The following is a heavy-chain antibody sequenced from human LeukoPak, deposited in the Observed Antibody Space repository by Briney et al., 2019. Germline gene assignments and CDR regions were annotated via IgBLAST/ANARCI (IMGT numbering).Heavy chain of an antibody. CDR3: ARETSIAAAGQLDY. D-gene: IGHD6-13*01. J-gene: IGHJ4*02. CDR1: GYTFTSYY. Sequence: GASVKVSCKASGYTFTSYYMHWVRQAPGQGLEWMGIINPRGGSSSYAQRFQDRVTMTRDTSTSTVYMELSSLRSEGTALYYCARETSIAAAGQLDYWGQGTLVTVSS. V-gene: IGHV1-46*01. CDR2: INPRGGSS.